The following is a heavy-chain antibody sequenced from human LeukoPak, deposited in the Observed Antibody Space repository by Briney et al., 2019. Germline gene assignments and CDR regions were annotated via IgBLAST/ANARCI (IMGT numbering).Heavy chain of an antibody. D-gene: IGHD3-3*01. CDR1: GGSISSYY. J-gene: IGHJ6*03. CDR3: ARDRLEWFDTYYYYMDV. Sequence: TASETLSLTCTVSGGSISSYYWSWIRQPPGKGLEWIGYIYYSGSTNYNPSLKSRVTMSVDTSKNQFSLKLSSVTAADTAVYYCARDRLEWFDTYYYYMDVWGKGTTVTVSS. CDR2: IYYSGST. V-gene: IGHV4-59*12.